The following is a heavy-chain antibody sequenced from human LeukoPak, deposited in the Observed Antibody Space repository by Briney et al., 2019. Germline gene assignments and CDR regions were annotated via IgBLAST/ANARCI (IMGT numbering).Heavy chain of an antibody. D-gene: IGHD3-10*01. V-gene: IGHV1-8*01. CDR1: GYTFTSYD. J-gene: IGHJ4*02. CDR3: ARGSVQFDY. Sequence: ASVKVSCKASGYTFTSYDINWVRQATGQGVEWLGWMNPNSGNTGYAQKVQGRVTMTRNTSISTAYMELSSLRSEDTAVNYCARGSVQFDYGGQGTLVTVSS. CDR2: MNPNSGNT.